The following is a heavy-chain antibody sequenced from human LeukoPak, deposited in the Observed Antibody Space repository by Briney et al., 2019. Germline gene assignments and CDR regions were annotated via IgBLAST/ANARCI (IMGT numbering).Heavy chain of an antibody. CDR3: ARESTTVTSPSFDY. CDR1: GYTFTGYY. J-gene: IGHJ4*02. Sequence: ASVKVSCKASGYTFTGYYMHWVRQAPGQGLEWMGWINPNSGGTNYAQKFQGRVTTTRDTSISTAYMELSRLRSDDTAVYYCARESTTVTSPSFDYWGQGTLVTVSS. CDR2: INPNSGGT. V-gene: IGHV1-2*02. D-gene: IGHD4-17*01.